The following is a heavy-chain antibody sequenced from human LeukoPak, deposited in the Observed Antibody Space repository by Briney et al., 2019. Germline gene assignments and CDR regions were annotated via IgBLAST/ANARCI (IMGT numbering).Heavy chain of an antibody. CDR1: GFTFSSYS. CDR2: ISSSSSYI. D-gene: IGHD3-22*01. Sequence: GGSLRLSCAASGFTFSSYSMNWVRQAPGKGLEWVSSISSSSSYIYYADSVKGRFTISRDNAKNSLYLQMSSLRAEDTAVYYCAKGRNYYDSGGPDYWGQGTLVTVSS. CDR3: AKGRNYYDSGGPDY. J-gene: IGHJ4*02. V-gene: IGHV3-21*04.